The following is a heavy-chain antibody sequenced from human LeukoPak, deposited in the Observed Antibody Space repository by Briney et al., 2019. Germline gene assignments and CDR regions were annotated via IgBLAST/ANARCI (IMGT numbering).Heavy chain of an antibody. J-gene: IGHJ4*02. CDR2: ISSSSSTI. CDR3: ARWRGHGWRVNDN. Sequence: GGSLRLSCAASGFTFSIYSMNWVRQAPGKGLEWVSYISSSSSTIYYADSVKGRFTISRDNAKTSLYLQMNSLRVEDTAVYYCARWRGHGWRVNDNWGQGTLVTVSS. D-gene: IGHD6-19*01. CDR1: GFTFSIYS. V-gene: IGHV3-48*04.